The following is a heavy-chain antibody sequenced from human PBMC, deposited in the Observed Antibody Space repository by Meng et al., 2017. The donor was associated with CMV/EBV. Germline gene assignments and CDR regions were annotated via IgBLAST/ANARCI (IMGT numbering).Heavy chain of an antibody. CDR1: GGSISSSSYY. CDR3: ARQGDESSGWYAGFDP. V-gene: IGHV4-39*01. CDR2: VYYSGST. J-gene: IGHJ5*02. D-gene: IGHD6-19*01. Sequence: GSLRLSCTVSGGSISSSSYYWGWIRQPPGQGLEWIGSVYYSGSTYYNPSLKSQVTISVDTSKNQFSLKLTSVTAADTAVFYCARQGDESSGWYAGFDPWGQGTLVTVSS.